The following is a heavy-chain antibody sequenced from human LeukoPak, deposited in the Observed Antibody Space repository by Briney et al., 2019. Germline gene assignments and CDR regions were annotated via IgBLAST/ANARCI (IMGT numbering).Heavy chain of an antibody. V-gene: IGHV4-39*01. D-gene: IGHD6-13*01. CDR1: GGSINSGSYY. CDR2: IHYSGST. J-gene: IGHJ3*02. CDR3: ARPRYSSSAFDI. Sequence: SETLSLTCTVSGGSINSGSYYWGWIRQPPGKGLEWIGSIHYSGSTYYISSLKSRVTISVDTSNNQFSLKLSSVTAADTAVYFCARPRYSSSAFDIWGQGTMITVSS.